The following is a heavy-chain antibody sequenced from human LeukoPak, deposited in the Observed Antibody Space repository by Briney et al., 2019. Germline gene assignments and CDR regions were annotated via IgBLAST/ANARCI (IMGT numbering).Heavy chain of an antibody. J-gene: IGHJ3*02. CDR2: INHSGST. Sequence: SETLSLTCTVYGGSFSGYYWSWIRQPPGKGLEWIGEINHSGSTNYNPSLKSRVTISVDTSKNQFSLKLSSVTAADTAVYYCARGLLIYCSSTSCYKGPAAFDIWGQGTMVTVSS. CDR3: ARGLLIYCSSTSCYKGPAAFDI. V-gene: IGHV4-34*01. CDR1: GGSFSGYY. D-gene: IGHD2-2*02.